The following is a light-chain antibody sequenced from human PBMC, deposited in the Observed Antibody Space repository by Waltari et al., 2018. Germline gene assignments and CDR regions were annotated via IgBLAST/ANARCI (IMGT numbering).Light chain of an antibody. V-gene: IGKV1-39*01. CDR1: QRINSY. CDR3: KQSYSSPYT. Sequence: DIQMTQSPSSLSASVGDRVTITCRASQRINSYLNWYQQKPGKAPKLLIYGASSLQSGVPSGFSGSGSGTEFTLTISSLQPEDSATYYCKQSYSSPYTFGQGTKLEIK. CDR2: GAS. J-gene: IGKJ2*01.